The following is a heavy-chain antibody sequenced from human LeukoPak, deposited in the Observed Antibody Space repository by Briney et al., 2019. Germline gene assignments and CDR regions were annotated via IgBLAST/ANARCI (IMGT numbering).Heavy chain of an antibody. CDR2: IRNDGSNK. Sequence: GGSLRLSCAASAFTFSSYGMHCVSQAPDRGLEWVAFIRNDGSNKYYADSVKGRFTISRDNSKNTLYLQMNSLRAEDTAVYYRAKVGRVRGFSYGIDYWGQGTLVTVSS. J-gene: IGHJ4*02. CDR3: AKVGRVRGFSYGIDY. CDR1: AFTFSSYG. V-gene: IGHV3-30*02. D-gene: IGHD5-18*01.